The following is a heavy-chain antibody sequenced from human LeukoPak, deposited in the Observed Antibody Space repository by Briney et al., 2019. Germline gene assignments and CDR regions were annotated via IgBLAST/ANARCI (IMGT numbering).Heavy chain of an antibody. Sequence: PSETPSLTCAVYGGSFSGCYWSWIRQPPGKGLEWIGEINHSGSTNYNPSLKSRVTISVDTSKSQFSLKLSSVTAADTAVYYCAGIRIAAAAYYWGQGTLVTVSS. D-gene: IGHD6-13*01. CDR1: GGSFSGCY. J-gene: IGHJ4*02. CDR2: INHSGST. CDR3: AGIRIAAAAYY. V-gene: IGHV4-34*01.